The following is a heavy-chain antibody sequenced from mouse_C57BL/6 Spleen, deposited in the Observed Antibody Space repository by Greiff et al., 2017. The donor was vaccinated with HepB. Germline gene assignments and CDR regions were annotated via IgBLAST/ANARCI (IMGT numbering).Heavy chain of an antibody. J-gene: IGHJ4*01. V-gene: IGHV5-4*01. CDR3: ARDGYNMDY. CDR1: GFTFSSYA. Sequence: DVKLVESGGGLVKPGGSLKLSCAASGFTFSSYAMSWVRQTPEKRLEWVATISDGGSYTYYPDNVKGRFTISRDNAKNNLYLQMSHLKSEDTAMYYCARDGYNMDYWGQGTSVTVSS. CDR2: ISDGGSYT. D-gene: IGHD1-3*01.